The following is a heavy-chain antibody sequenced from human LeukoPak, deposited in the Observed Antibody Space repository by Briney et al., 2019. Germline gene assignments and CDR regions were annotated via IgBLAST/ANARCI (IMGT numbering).Heavy chain of an antibody. Sequence: GGSLRLSCAASGFTFSSYGMHWVRQAPGKGLEWVAFIEKDGSTKYYTDSVRGRFAISRDNSKNTPYLQMSSLRTEDTAMFYCTKARDFWTRRFFDYWGQGTLVTVFS. CDR2: IEKDGSTK. V-gene: IGHV3-30*02. D-gene: IGHD3/OR15-3a*01. CDR3: TKARDFWTRRFFDY. J-gene: IGHJ4*02. CDR1: GFTFSSYG.